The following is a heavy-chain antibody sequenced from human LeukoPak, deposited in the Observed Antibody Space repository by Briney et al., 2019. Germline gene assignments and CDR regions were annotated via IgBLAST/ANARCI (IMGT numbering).Heavy chain of an antibody. J-gene: IGHJ3*01. V-gene: IGHV4-39*07. CDR1: GGSISSSSYY. CDR2: IYYSGST. Sequence: SETLSLTCTVSGGSISSSSYYWGWIRRPPGKGLEWIGNIYYSGSTNYNPSLKSRVTISVDTSKNQFSLKLSSVTAADTAVYYCARPSLDYGGIDAFDFWGQGTLVTVSS. D-gene: IGHD4-23*01. CDR3: ARPSLDYGGIDAFDF.